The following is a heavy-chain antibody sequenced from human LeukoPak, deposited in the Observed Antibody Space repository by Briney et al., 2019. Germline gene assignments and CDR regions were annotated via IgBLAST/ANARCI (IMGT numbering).Heavy chain of an antibody. CDR3: AREELWFGELSCLDY. Sequence: ASVKVSCKASGYTFTGYYMHWVRQAPGPGLEWMGWINPNSGGTNYAQKFQGRVTMTRDTSISTAYMELSRLRSDDTAVYYCAREELWFGELSCLDYWGQGILVTVSS. J-gene: IGHJ4*02. D-gene: IGHD3-10*01. CDR2: INPNSGGT. CDR1: GYTFTGYY. V-gene: IGHV1-2*02.